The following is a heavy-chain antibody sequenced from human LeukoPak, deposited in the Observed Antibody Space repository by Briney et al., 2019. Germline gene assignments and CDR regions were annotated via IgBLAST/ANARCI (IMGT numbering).Heavy chain of an antibody. J-gene: IGHJ4*02. CDR3: ARDFEITGTSY. CDR1: GGSISSGGYY. CDR2: IYHSGST. V-gene: IGHV4-30-2*01. Sequence: SETLSLTCTVSGGSISSGGYYWSWIRQPPGKGLEWIGYIYHSGSTYYNPSLKSRVTISVDRSKNQFSLKLSSVTAADTAVFYCARDFEITGTSYWGQGTLVTVSS. D-gene: IGHD1-7*01.